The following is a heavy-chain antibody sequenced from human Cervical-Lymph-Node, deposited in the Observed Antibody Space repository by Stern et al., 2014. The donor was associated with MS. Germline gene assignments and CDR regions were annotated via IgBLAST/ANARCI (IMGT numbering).Heavy chain of an antibody. CDR1: GFTFSSYG. J-gene: IGHJ4*02. CDR3: ARDRHDLGYCSGGSCYLPDY. V-gene: IGHV3-33*01. CDR2: IWYDGSNK. Sequence: MQLVESGGGVVQPGRSLRLSCAASGFTFSSYGMHWVRQAPGKGLEWVAVIWYDGSNKYYAGSVKGRFTISRDNSKNTLYLQMNSLRAEDTAVYYCARDRHDLGYCSGGSCYLPDYWGQGTLVTVSS. D-gene: IGHD2-15*01.